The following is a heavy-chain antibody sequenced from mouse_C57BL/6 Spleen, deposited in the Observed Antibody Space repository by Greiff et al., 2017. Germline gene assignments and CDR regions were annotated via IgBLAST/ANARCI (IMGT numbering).Heavy chain of an antibody. D-gene: IGHD3-2*02. CDR3: ARWQLRPYYFDY. CDR2: IDPEDGET. Sequence: VQLKESGAELVKPGASVKLSCTASGFNIHDYYMHWVKQRTEQGLEWIGRIDPEDGETKYAPKFQGKATITADTSSNPAYLQLSSLTSEDTAVYYGARWQLRPYYFDYRGQGTTLTVAS. CDR1: GFNIHDYY. V-gene: IGHV14-2*01. J-gene: IGHJ2*01.